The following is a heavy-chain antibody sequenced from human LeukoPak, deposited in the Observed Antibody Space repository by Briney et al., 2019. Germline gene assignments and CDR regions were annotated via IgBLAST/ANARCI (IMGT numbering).Heavy chain of an antibody. J-gene: IGHJ4*02. CDR3: ARDLNRTPLGSN. V-gene: IGHV4-59*01. Sequence: SETLFLTCTVSGTSISDYYWGWIRQPPGKGLEWIGFIYYNGITNSNPSLKSRVTMSVDTSKNQFSLKLSSVTAADTALYYCARDLNRTPLGSNWGQGTLVTVSS. D-gene: IGHD3-10*01. CDR1: GTSISDYY. CDR2: IYYNGIT.